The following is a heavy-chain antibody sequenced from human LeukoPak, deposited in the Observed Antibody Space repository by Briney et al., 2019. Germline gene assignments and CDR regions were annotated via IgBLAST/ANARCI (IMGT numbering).Heavy chain of an antibody. CDR2: ISWDGGST. V-gene: IGHV3-43*01. J-gene: IGHJ4*02. D-gene: IGHD1-26*01. Sequence: GGSLRLSCAASGFTFDDYTMHWVRQAPGKGLEWVYLISWDGGSTYYADSVKGRFTISRDNSKNSLYLQMDSLRTEDTALYYCAKGLVSGGGSYLDYWGQGTLVTVSS. CDR3: AKGLVSGGGSYLDY. CDR1: GFTFDDYT.